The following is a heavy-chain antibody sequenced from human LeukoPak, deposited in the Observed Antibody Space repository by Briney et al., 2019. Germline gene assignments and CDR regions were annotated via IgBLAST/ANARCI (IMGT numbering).Heavy chain of an antibody. CDR2: IKEDGSEK. Sequence: PGGSLRLSCAGSGFTFSTYWLSWVRQAPGKGLEWVANIKEDGSEKYYADSVKGRFTISRDNSKNTLYLQMNSLRAEDTAVYYCAKDQGDYGDPGTPSDYWGQGTLVTVSS. CDR1: GFTFSTYW. D-gene: IGHD4-17*01. J-gene: IGHJ4*02. CDR3: AKDQGDYGDPGTPSDY. V-gene: IGHV3-7*01.